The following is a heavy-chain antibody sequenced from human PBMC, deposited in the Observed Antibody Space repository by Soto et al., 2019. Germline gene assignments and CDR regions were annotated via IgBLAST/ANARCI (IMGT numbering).Heavy chain of an antibody. J-gene: IGHJ3*02. D-gene: IGHD2-2*01. CDR2: ISAYNGNT. CDR1: GYTFTCYG. CDR3: ARVMYCSSTSCPSDRQSDAFDI. V-gene: IGHV1-18*01. Sequence: GASVKVSCKASGYTFTCYGISWVRQAPGQGLEWMGWISAYNGNTNYAQKLQGRVTMTTDTSTSTAYMELRSLRSDDTAVYYCARVMYCSSTSCPSDRQSDAFDIWGQRTMVTVSS.